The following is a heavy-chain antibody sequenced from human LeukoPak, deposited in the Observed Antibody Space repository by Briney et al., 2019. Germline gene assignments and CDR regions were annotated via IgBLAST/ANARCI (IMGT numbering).Heavy chain of an antibody. V-gene: IGHV4-59*01. CDR3: ARGSGSYYDRGAFDI. CDR1: GGSISSYY. CDR2: VSYSGST. J-gene: IGHJ3*02. D-gene: IGHD1-26*01. Sequence: SETLSLTCTVSGGSISSYYWSWIRQSPGRGLEWIGYVSYSGSTNYNSSLKSRVSMSVDTSNNQFALKLNSVTGADTAVYYCARGSGSYYDRGAFDIWGQGTRVTVSS.